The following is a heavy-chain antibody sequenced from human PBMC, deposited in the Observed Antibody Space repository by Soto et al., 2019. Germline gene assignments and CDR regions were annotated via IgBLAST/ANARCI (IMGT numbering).Heavy chain of an antibody. Sequence: QVQLQESGPGLVKPSETLSLTCTVSGGSITNYYCSWFRQPPGKGLEWIGYIQYNGYSAYNLSLRRHVTMSMDTSKAQFSLMLESVTATDTDVYYCARHGFGSLQGLVDVWGHGTKVIVSS. CDR1: GGSITNYY. CDR2: IQYNGYS. CDR3: ARHGFGSLQGLVDV. D-gene: IGHD3-10*01. J-gene: IGHJ6*02. V-gene: IGHV4-59*08.